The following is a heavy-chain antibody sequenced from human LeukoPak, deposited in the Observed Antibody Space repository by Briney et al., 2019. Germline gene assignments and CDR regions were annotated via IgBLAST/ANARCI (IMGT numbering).Heavy chain of an antibody. V-gene: IGHV3-30*18. CDR3: AKDTRPSLRFLEWLSPLDY. Sequence: QAGGSLRLSCAASGFTFSSYGMDWVRQAPGKGLEWVAVISYDGSNKYYADSVKGRFTISRDNSKNTLYLQMNSLRAEDTAVYYCAKDTRPSLRFLEWLSPLDYWGQGTLVTVSS. CDR2: ISYDGSNK. CDR1: GFTFSSYG. J-gene: IGHJ4*02. D-gene: IGHD3-3*01.